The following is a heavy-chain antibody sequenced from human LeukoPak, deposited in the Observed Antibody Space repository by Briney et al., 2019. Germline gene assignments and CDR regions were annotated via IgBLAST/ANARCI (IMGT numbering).Heavy chain of an antibody. CDR1: GGSISSGGYY. CDR3: ARVPAGYDYGEAGIDN. CDR2: IYYSGST. J-gene: IGHJ4*02. V-gene: IGHV4-31*03. Sequence: PSETLSLTCTVSGGSISSGGYYWSWIRQHPGKGLEWIGYIYYSGSTYYNPSLKSRVTISVDTSKNQFSLKLSSVTAADTAVYYCARVPAGYDYGEAGIDNWGQGTLVTVSS. D-gene: IGHD5-12*01.